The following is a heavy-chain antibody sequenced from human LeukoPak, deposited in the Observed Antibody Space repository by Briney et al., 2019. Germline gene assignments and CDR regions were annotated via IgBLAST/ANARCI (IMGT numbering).Heavy chain of an antibody. CDR1: GYTFTSYG. J-gene: IGHJ6*02. CDR2: ISAYNGNT. V-gene: IGHV1-18*01. Sequence: ASVKVSCKASGYTFTSYGISWVRQAPGQGLEWMGWISAYNGNTNYAQKLQGRVTMTTDTSTSTAYMELRSLRSDDTAVYYCAREFVPRHHYDFWSGPLYGMDVWGQGTTVTVSS. D-gene: IGHD3-3*01. CDR3: AREFVPRHHYDFWSGPLYGMDV.